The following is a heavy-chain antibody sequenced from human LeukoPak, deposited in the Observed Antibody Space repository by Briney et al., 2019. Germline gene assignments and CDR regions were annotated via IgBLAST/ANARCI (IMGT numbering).Heavy chain of an antibody. V-gene: IGHV4-4*07. CDR3: ARDYYDSSSPGVYYFDY. CDR2: IYTSGST. J-gene: IGHJ4*02. CDR1: GGSISSYY. D-gene: IGHD3-22*01. Sequence: SETLSLTCTVSGGSISSYYWSWIRQPAGKGLEWIGRIYTSGSTNYNPSLKSRVTMSVDTSKNQFSLKLSSVTAADTAVYYCARDYYDSSSPGVYYFDYWGQGTLVTVSS.